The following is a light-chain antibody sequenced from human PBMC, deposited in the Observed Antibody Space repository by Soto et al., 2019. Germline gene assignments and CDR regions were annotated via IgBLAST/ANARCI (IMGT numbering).Light chain of an antibody. CDR3: QSYDSSLSRYV. CDR2: GNS. Sequence: QSVLTQPPSVSGAPGQRVTISCTGSSANIGAGYDVHWYQQLPGTAPKLLIYGNSNRPSGVPDRFSGSKSGTSASLAITGIQAEDEADYYCQSYDSSLSRYVFGTGTKVTVL. J-gene: IGLJ1*01. V-gene: IGLV1-40*01. CDR1: SANIGAGYD.